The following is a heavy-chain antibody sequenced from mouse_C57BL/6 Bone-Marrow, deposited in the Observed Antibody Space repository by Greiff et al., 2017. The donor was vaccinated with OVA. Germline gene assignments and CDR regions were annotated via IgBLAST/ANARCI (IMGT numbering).Heavy chain of an antibody. CDR3: ARGGRERRGYFDY. CDR1: GYAFSSYW. CDR2: IYPGDGDT. D-gene: IGHD3-1*01. V-gene: IGHV1-80*01. J-gene: IGHJ2*01. Sequence: QVQLQQSGAELVKPGASVKISCKASGYAFSSYWMNWVKQRPGKGLEWIGQIYPGDGDTNYNGKFKGKATLTADKSSSTAYMQLRSLTSEDSAVYFCARGGRERRGYFDYWGQGTTLTVSS.